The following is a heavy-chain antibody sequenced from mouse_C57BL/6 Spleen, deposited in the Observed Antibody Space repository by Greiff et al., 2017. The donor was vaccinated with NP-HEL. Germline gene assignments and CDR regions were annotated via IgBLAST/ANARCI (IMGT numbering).Heavy chain of an antibody. V-gene: IGHV5-4*03. CDR2: ISDGGSYT. J-gene: IGHJ1*03. Sequence: EVKLVESGGGLVKPGGSLKLSCAASGFTFSSYAMSWVRQTPEKRLEWVATISDGGSYTYYPDNVKGRFTISRDNTKNNLYLQMSHLKSEDTAMYYCARGRAVTDRDWYIDVWGTGTTVTVSS. CDR1: GFTFSSYA. CDR3: ARGRAVTDRDWYIDV. D-gene: IGHD2-12*01.